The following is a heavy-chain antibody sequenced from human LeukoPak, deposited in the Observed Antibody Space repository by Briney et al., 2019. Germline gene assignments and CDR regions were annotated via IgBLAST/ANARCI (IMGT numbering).Heavy chain of an antibody. CDR2: ISSSSSTI. CDR1: GFTFSSYS. D-gene: IGHD2-21*02. CDR3: ARAKNPYSGGDCRWFDP. J-gene: IGHJ5*02. V-gene: IGHV3-48*02. Sequence: GGSLRLSCAASGFTFSSYSMNWVRQAPGKGLEWVSYISSSSSTIYYADSVKGRFTISRDNAKNSLYLQMNSLRDEDTAVYYCARAKNPYSGGDCRWFDPWGQGTLVTVSS.